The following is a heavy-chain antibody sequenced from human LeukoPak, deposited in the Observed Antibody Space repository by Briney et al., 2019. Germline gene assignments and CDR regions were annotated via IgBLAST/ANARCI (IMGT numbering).Heavy chain of an antibody. V-gene: IGHV3-7*01. CDR2: IKQDGSEK. D-gene: IGHD4-23*01. CDR1: EFTFSDYF. CDR3: ARVGLRWRPYWFDP. Sequence: GGSLRLSCAASEFTFSDYFMSWVRQAPGKGLEWVANIKQDGSEKYYVDSVKGRFTISRDNAKNSLYLQMNSLRAEDTAVYYCARVGLRWRPYWFDPWGQGTLVTVSS. J-gene: IGHJ5*02.